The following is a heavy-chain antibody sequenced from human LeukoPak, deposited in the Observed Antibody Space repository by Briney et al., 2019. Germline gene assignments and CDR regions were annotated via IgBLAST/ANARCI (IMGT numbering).Heavy chain of an antibody. CDR3: ARGRGGVVRGHFDY. Sequence: SETLSLTCTVSGYSISSGYYWGWIRQPPGKGLEWIGSIYHSGSTYYNPSLKSRVTISVDMSKNQFSLKLSSVTAADTAVYYCARGRGGVVRGHFDYWGQGTLVTVSS. CDR1: GYSISSGYY. J-gene: IGHJ4*02. V-gene: IGHV4-38-2*02. D-gene: IGHD3-10*01. CDR2: IYHSGST.